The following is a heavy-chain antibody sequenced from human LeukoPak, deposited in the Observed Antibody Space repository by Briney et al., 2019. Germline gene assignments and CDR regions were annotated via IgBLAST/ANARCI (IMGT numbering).Heavy chain of an antibody. D-gene: IGHD5-12*01. J-gene: IGHJ6*02. CDR3: ARDPSGSTSDNSFTLPKGMDV. Sequence: GGSLRLSCAASGLIVTNNYINWVRQAPGKGLEWVSVTYSGGNTYYADSVKDRFIVSRDNSKNTVYLHMSSLTAADTALYYCARDPSGSTSDNSFTLPKGMDVWGQGTTVTVSS. CDR1: GLIVTNNY. CDR2: TYSGGNT. V-gene: IGHV3-66*01.